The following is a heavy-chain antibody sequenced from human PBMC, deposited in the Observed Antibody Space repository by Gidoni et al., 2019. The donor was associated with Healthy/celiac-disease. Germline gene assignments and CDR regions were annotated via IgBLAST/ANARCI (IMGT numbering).Heavy chain of an antibody. CDR2: INAGNGNT. J-gene: IGHJ6*02. CDR1: GYTFTSHA. D-gene: IGHD3-10*01. CDR3: ARDARRITMVRGVILLYGMDV. Sequence: QVQLVQSGAEVKKPGASVKVSCKASGYTFTSHAMHWVRQAPGQRLEWMGWINAGNGNTKYSQKFQGRVTITRDTSASTAYMELSSLRSEDTAVYYCARDARRITMVRGVILLYGMDVWGQGTTVTVSS. V-gene: IGHV1-3*01.